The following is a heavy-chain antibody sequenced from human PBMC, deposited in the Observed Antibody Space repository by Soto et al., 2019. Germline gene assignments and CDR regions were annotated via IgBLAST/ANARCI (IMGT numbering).Heavy chain of an antibody. V-gene: IGHV4-34*01. CDR2: IDHGGRT. CDR3: ARGGPGYYGSGSYYPR. Sequence: SETLSLTCAVYGGSFSGYYGGLIRQPPGKGLECIWEIDHGGRTSYNPSLKSRVTISLDTSKNQVSLKLNSVTAADTAVYYCARGGPGYYGSGSYYPRWGQGALVTVSS. D-gene: IGHD3-10*01. J-gene: IGHJ4*02. CDR1: GGSFSGYY.